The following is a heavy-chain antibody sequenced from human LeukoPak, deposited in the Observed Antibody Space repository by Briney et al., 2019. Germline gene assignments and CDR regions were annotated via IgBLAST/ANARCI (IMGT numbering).Heavy chain of an antibody. D-gene: IGHD6-6*01. V-gene: IGHV4-38-2*02. CDR1: GYSISTGYY. CDR2: FYHGGST. J-gene: IGHJ4*02. CDR3: ARDLRSSSGY. Sequence: PSETLSLTCTVSGYSISTGYYWDWIRQPPGKGLEWIGTFYHGGSTYYNPSLKSRVTISVDKSKNQFSLKLSSVTAADTAVYYCARDLRSSSGYWGQGTLVTVSS.